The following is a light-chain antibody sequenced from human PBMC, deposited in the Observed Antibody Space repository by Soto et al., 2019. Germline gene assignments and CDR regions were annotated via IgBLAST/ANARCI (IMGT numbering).Light chain of an antibody. Sequence: QSALTQPASVSGSPGQSITISCTGTSSDVGGYNYVSWYQQNPGKAPKLMIYDVSARPSGVSNRFSGSKSGNTASLTISGLQAEDEADYYCSSYTSSSTLYAFGTGTKVTVL. J-gene: IGLJ1*01. V-gene: IGLV2-14*01. CDR3: SSYTSSSTLYA. CDR2: DVS. CDR1: SSDVGGYNY.